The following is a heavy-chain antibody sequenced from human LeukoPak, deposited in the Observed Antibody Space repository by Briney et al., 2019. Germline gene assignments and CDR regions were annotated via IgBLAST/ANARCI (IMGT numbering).Heavy chain of an antibody. V-gene: IGHV3-7*01. CDR3: ARDLNSRNSYELGY. D-gene: IGHD7-27*01. J-gene: IGHJ4*02. CDR2: IKRDGSET. Sequence: GGSLRLSCAASGFTFSNFEMNWVRQAPGKGPEWVANIKRDGSETWYADSVKGRFTISRDNAKNSLYLQMNSLRAEDTAVYYCARDLNSRNSYELGYWGQGTLVTVSS. CDR1: GFTFSNFE.